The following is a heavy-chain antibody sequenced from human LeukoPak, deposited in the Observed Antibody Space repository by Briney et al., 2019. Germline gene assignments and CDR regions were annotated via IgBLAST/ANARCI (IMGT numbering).Heavy chain of an antibody. CDR2: INPSSGGT. V-gene: IGHV1-2*02. D-gene: IGHD3-22*01. CDR1: GYTFTGYY. J-gene: IGHJ3*02. CDR3: ARAGVWDYSDSSGYHNAAFDI. Sequence: ASVKVSCKASGYTFTGYYMHWVRQAPGQGLEWMGWINPSSGGTNYAQKFQGRVTVTRDTSISTAYMDLSRLRSDDTAVYYCARAGVWDYSDSSGYHNAAFDIWGQGTMVTVSS.